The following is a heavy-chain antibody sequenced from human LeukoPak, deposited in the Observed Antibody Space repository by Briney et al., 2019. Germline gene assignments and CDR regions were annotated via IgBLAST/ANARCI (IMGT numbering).Heavy chain of an antibody. CDR2: INPSSGGT. V-gene: IGHV1-2*02. D-gene: IGHD3-22*01. CDR1: GYTFTGYY. J-gene: IGHJ3*02. CDR3: ARAGVWDYSDSSGYHNAAFDI. Sequence: ASVKVSCKASGYTFTGYYMHWVRQAPGQGLEWMGWINPSSGGTNYAQKFQGRVTVTRDTSISTAYMDLSRLRSDDTAVYYCARAGVWDYSDSSGYHNAAFDIWGQGTMVTVSS.